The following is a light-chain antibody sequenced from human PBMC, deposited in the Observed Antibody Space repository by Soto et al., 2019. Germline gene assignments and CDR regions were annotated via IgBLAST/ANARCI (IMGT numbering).Light chain of an antibody. V-gene: IGKV3-15*01. CDR3: QQSNYWPGT. CDR1: RSVRRN. CDR2: GAS. Sequence: IVMTQSPATPSLSPGERATLSCKASRSVRRNLAWYQQKPGQAPRLLISGASTRATGITDRFSGSVSGTEGTITINSLQSEDGSVYDCQQSNYWPGTFGQGTKVDIK. J-gene: IGKJ1*01.